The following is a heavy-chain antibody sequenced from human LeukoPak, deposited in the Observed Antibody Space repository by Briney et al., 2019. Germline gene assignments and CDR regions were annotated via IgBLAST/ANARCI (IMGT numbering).Heavy chain of an antibody. CDR1: GFTFSSYA. Sequence: PGRSLRLSCAASGFTFSSYAMHWVRQAPGKGLEWVAVISYDGSNKYYADSVKGRFTISRDNSKNTLYLQMNSLRAEDTAVYYCARGRSDAFDIWGQGTMVTVSS. CDR3: ARGRSDAFDI. J-gene: IGHJ3*02. CDR2: ISYDGSNK. D-gene: IGHD3-10*01. V-gene: IGHV3-30-3*01.